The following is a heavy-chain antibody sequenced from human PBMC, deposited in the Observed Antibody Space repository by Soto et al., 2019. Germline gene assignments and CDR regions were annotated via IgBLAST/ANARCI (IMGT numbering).Heavy chain of an antibody. CDR3: AKRDGINSGSHFFDP. V-gene: IGHV3-23*01. CDR2: ITGSYGGT. Sequence: EVQFLESGGGLVQPGGSLRLSCAASGFTFNSCAMSWVRQAPGKGLEWVSTITGSYGGTYYADSVMGRFTISRDNSKNTLYLQMNSLRAEDTAVYYCAKRDGINSGSHFFDPWGQGTLVTVSS. D-gene: IGHD1-26*01. CDR1: GFTFNSCA. J-gene: IGHJ5*02.